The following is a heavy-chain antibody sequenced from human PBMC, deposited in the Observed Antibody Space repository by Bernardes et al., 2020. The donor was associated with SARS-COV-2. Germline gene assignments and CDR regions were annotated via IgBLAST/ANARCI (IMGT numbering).Heavy chain of an antibody. CDR2: IYWNDDK. V-gene: IGHV2-5*01. CDR3: AHTLDRVVRGIFYYYGMDV. D-gene: IGHD3-10*01. Sequence: SGPTLVKPTQTLTLTCTFSGFSLSTSGVGVGWIRQPPGKALEWLALIYWNDDKRYSPSLKSRLTITKDTSKNQVVLTMTNMDPVDTATYYCAHTLDRVVRGIFYYYGMDVWGQGTTVTVSS. J-gene: IGHJ6*02. CDR1: GFSLSTSGVG.